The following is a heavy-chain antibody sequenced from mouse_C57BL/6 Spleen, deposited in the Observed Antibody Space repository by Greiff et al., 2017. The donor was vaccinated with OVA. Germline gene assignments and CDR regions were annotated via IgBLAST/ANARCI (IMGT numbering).Heavy chain of an antibody. J-gene: IGHJ1*03. CDR2: IYPRSGNT. CDR1: GYTFTSYG. CDR3: ARGGGYGSSYGYFDV. Sequence: QVQLQQSGAELARPGASVKLSCKASGYTFTSYGISWVKQRTGQGLEWIGEIYPRSGNTYYTEKFKGKATLTEDKSSSTAYMELRSLTSEDSAVYFCARGGGYGSSYGYFDVWGTGTTVTVSS. D-gene: IGHD1-1*01. V-gene: IGHV1-81*01.